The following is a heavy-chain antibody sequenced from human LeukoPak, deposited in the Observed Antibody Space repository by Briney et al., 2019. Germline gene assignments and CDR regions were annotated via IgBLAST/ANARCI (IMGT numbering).Heavy chain of an antibody. CDR1: GFTFSSYS. D-gene: IGHD1-26*01. CDR3: ARDFSGSHVFDP. J-gene: IGHJ5*02. CDR2: ISSSSSYI. Sequence: GGPLRLSCAASGFTFSSYSMNWVRQAPGKGLEWVSSISSSSSYIYYADSVKGRFTISRDNAKNSLYLQMNSLRAEDTAVYYCARDFSGSHVFDPWGQGTLVTVSS. V-gene: IGHV3-21*01.